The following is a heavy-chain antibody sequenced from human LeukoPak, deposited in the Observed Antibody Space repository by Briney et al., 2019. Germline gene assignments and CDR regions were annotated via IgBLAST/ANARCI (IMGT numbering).Heavy chain of an antibody. CDR2: IHHSGST. CDR1: GYSTNSAYY. J-gene: IGHJ5*02. D-gene: IGHD3-10*01. Sequence: PSETLSLTCTVSGYSTNSAYYWGWIRQPPGKGLEWIGSIHHSGSTYYNPSLKSRFTISVDTSKNQFSLKLISVTAADTAVYYCARDSGTTGEVKFDPWGQGTLVTVSS. CDR3: ARDSGTTGEVKFDP. V-gene: IGHV4-38-2*02.